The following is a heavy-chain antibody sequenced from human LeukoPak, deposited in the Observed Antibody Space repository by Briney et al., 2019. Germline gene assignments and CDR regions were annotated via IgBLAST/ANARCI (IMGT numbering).Heavy chain of an antibody. Sequence: GASVKVSCKASGYTFTSYGISWGRQAPGQGLEWMGWISAYNGNTNYAQKRQGRGTMTADTSTTTAYMELRSLRSDDTAVYYCARSHSADTAMDEPGVFDYWGQGTLVTVSS. CDR2: ISAYNGNT. CDR3: ARSHSADTAMDEPGVFDY. J-gene: IGHJ4*02. CDR1: GYTFTSYG. D-gene: IGHD5-18*01. V-gene: IGHV1-18*01.